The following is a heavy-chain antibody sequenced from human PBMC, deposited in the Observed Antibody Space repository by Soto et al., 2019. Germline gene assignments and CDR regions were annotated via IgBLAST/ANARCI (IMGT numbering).Heavy chain of an antibody. Sequence: PGGSLRLSCAASGFTFSNYAMGWSLQAPEKGLEWVSSVTRSGSTIHYADSVKGRFIISRDYSTDTLSLQMNSLRAEDTAIYYCPRRTEDGYNSPYYAFGFWGQGTMITVSS. CDR2: VTRSGSTI. CDR1: GFTFSNYA. V-gene: IGHV3-23*01. J-gene: IGHJ3*01. CDR3: PRRTEDGYNSPYYAFGF. D-gene: IGHD3-3*01.